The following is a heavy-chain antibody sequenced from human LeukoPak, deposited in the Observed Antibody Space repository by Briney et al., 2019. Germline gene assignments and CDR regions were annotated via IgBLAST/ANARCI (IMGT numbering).Heavy chain of an antibody. CDR3: AKSGSYRPIYFDY. Sequence: GGSLRLSCAASGFTFSSYSMNWVRQAPGKGLEWVSSISSSSSYIYYADSVKGRFTISRDNAKNSLYLQMNSLRAEDTAVYYCAKSGSYRPIYFDYWGQGTLVTVSS. CDR2: ISSSSSYI. D-gene: IGHD1-26*01. V-gene: IGHV3-21*01. J-gene: IGHJ4*02. CDR1: GFTFSSYS.